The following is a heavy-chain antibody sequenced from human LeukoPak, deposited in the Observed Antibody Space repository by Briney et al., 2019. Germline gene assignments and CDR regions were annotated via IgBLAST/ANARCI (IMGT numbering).Heavy chain of an antibody. CDR1: GGTFSSYA. Sequence: GASVKVSCKASGGTFSSYAISWVRQAPGQGLEWMGRIIPILSIANYAQKFQGRVTITADKSTSTAYMELSSLRSEDTAVYYCARGVVTFLYYFDYWGQGTLVTVSS. CDR3: ARGVVTFLYYFDY. D-gene: IGHD4-23*01. V-gene: IGHV1-69*04. J-gene: IGHJ4*02. CDR2: IIPILSIA.